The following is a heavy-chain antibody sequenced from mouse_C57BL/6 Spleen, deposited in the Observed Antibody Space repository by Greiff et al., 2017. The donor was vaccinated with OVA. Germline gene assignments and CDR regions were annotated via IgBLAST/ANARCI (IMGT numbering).Heavy chain of an antibody. CDR2: LNPNNGGT. V-gene: IGHV1-26*01. Sequence: VQLQQSGPELVKPGASVKISCKASGYTFTDSYMNWVKQSHGKSLEWIGDLNPNNGGTSYNQTFKGKATLTVDKSSSTAYMELRSLTSEDSAVYDCARDYSNAMDYWGQGASVTVSS. CDR1: GYTFTDSY. J-gene: IGHJ4*01. D-gene: IGHD2-5*01. CDR3: ARDYSNAMDY.